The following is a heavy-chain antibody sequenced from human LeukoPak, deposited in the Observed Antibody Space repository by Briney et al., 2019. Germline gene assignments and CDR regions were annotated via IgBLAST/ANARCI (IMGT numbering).Heavy chain of an antibody. D-gene: IGHD1-26*01. V-gene: IGHV4-38-2*02. Sequence: SETLSLTCTVSGYSISSGYYWGWIRQPPGKGLEWIGSIYHGGSTYYNPSLKSRVTISVDTSKNQFSLKLSSVTAADTAVYYCARAIEVGAMTPFDYWGQGTLVTVSS. CDR3: ARAIEVGAMTPFDY. J-gene: IGHJ4*02. CDR1: GYSISSGYY. CDR2: IYHGGST.